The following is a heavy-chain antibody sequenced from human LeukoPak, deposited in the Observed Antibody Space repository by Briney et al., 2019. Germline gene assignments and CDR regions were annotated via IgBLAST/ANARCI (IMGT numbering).Heavy chain of an antibody. J-gene: IGHJ3*02. CDR3: AVRYCSSTSCYSDDAFDI. CDR1: GGTFSSYA. D-gene: IGHD2-2*01. Sequence: GSSVKVSCKASGGTFSSYAISWVRQAPGQGLEWMGGIIPIFGTANYAQKFQGRVTITADKSTSTAYMELGSLRSEDTAVYYCAVRYCSSTSCYSDDAFDIWGQGTMVTVSS. CDR2: IIPIFGTA. V-gene: IGHV1-69*06.